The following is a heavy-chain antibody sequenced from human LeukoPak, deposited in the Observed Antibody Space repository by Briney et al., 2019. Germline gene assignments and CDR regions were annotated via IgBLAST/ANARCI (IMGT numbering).Heavy chain of an antibody. CDR1: GFTFSSSG. V-gene: IGHV3-23*01. Sequence: PGGSLRLSCAASGFTFSSSGMSWVRQAPGKGLEWVSAIFDSGYSTYYADSVKGRFTISRDNSKNTLYLQMNSLRAEDTAVYYCAKSQGYMDVWGKGTAVTISS. CDR3: AKSQGYMDV. J-gene: IGHJ6*03. CDR2: IFDSGYST.